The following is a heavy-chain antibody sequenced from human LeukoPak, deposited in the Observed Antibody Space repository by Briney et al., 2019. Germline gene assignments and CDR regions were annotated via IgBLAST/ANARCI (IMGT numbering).Heavy chain of an antibody. Sequence: PGGSLRLSCAASGFTFSSYGMHWVRQAPGKGLEWVAFIRYDGSNKYYADSVKGRFTISRDNSKNTLYLQMNSLRAEDTAVYYCARDLPTISRYSSSNYWGQGTLVTVSS. CDR2: IRYDGSNK. V-gene: IGHV3-30*02. CDR3: ARDLPTISRYSSSNY. J-gene: IGHJ4*02. D-gene: IGHD6-6*01. CDR1: GFTFSSYG.